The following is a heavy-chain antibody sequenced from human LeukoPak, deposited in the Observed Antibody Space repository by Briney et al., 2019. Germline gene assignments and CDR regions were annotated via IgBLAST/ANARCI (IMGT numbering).Heavy chain of an antibody. CDR2: IGGSGSST. V-gene: IGHV3-23*01. J-gene: IGHJ4*02. D-gene: IGHD5-12*01. CDR1: GFSSTSIV. Sequence: GGSLRHSCAASGFSSTSIVMGWGRDAPEGGREWISSIGGSGSSTYYAGSVKGRFTISRDNAKNSLYLQMNSLRAEDTAVYYCARTLHRGYLFDYWGQGTLVTVSS. CDR3: ARTLHRGYLFDY.